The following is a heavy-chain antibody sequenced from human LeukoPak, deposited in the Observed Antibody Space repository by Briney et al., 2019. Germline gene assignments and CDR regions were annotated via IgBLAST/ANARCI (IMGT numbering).Heavy chain of an antibody. Sequence: SETLSLTCTVSGSSISSYYWSWIRQPPGKGLEWIGYIYHSGSTNYNPSLKSRVTISVDTSKNQFSLKLRSVTAADTAVYYCARGGYTSYYYYMDVWGEGTTVTVSS. CDR1: GSSISSYY. D-gene: IGHD5-18*01. CDR3: ARGGYTSYYYYMDV. J-gene: IGHJ6*03. CDR2: IYHSGST. V-gene: IGHV4-59*01.